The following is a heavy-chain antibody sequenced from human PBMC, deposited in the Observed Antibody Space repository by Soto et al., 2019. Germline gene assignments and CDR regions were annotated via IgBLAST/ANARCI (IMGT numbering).Heavy chain of an antibody. J-gene: IGHJ4*02. CDR2: IIPIFDAT. CDR1: GGTFSRHS. CDR3: TRDLTSAKGS. V-gene: IGHV1-69*01. Sequence: QVQMVQSGAEVKKPGSSARVSCKVSGGTFSRHSISWVRQAPGQGLEWMGGIIPIFDATQYGQKFQGRLTITADESTTPFPMGLSGLIPQDTALYYCTRDLTSAKGSWCQGNLVSVS.